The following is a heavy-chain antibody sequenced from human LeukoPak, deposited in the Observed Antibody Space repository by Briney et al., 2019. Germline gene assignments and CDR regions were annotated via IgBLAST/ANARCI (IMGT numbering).Heavy chain of an antibody. Sequence: SETLSLTCTVSGSSISSWYWSWIRQPPGKGLEWIGHFYDGGSTNYNPSLKSRVTISVDTSKNQFSLKLSSVTAADTAVYYCARDRTGFPNWFDPWGQGTLVTVSS. CDR3: ARDRTGFPNWFDP. D-gene: IGHD1-14*01. J-gene: IGHJ5*02. V-gene: IGHV4-59*12. CDR1: GSSISSWY. CDR2: FYDGGST.